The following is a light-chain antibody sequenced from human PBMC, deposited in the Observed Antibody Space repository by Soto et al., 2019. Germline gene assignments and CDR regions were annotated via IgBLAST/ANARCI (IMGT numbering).Light chain of an antibody. CDR1: QSVGNSH. CDR3: QQRSNWLT. V-gene: IGKV3D-20*02. J-gene: IGKJ4*01. CDR2: GAS. Sequence: EIGLTQSPGTLSLSPGGRATLSCRASQSVGNSHVAWYQQRRGLPPRLLIYGASNRATGIPDRFSGSGSGADFTLTISRLEPEDFAVYYCQQRSNWLTFGGGTKVDIK.